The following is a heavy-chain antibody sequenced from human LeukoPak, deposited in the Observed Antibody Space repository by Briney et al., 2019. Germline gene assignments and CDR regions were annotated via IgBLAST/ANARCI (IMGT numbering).Heavy chain of an antibody. CDR1: GYSISSGYY. J-gene: IGHJ3*02. D-gene: IGHD3-3*01. CDR3: ARRYYDFWSGYYPAAFDI. CDR2: IYHSGST. V-gene: IGHV4-38-2*01. Sequence: SETLSLTCAVSGYSISSGYYCGWIRQPPGKGLEWIGSIYHSGSTYYNPSLKSRVTISVDTSKNQFSLKLSSVTAADTAVYYCARRYYDFWSGYYPAAFDIWGQGTMVTVSS.